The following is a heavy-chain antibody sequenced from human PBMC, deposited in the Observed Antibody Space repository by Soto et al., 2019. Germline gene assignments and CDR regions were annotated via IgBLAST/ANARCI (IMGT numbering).Heavy chain of an antibody. D-gene: IGHD5-12*01. V-gene: IGHV4-31*03. J-gene: IGHJ6*02. CDR2: IYYSGST. CDR3: ARDRYSGYNSGVYYYYYGMDV. CDR1: GDSISSGDYY. Sequence: PSETLSLTCTVSGDSISSGDYYWSWIRQHPGKGLEWIGYIYYSGSTYYNPSLKSRVTISLDTSKNQFSLKLSSVTAADTAVYYCARDRYSGYNSGVYYYYYGMDVWGQGXTVTVSS.